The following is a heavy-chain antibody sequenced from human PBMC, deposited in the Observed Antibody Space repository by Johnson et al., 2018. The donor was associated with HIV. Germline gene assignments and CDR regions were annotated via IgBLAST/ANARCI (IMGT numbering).Heavy chain of an antibody. J-gene: IGHJ3*02. CDR1: GFTFSSYA. D-gene: IGHD1-26*01. V-gene: IGHV3-30-3*02. CDR3: AKMGYSGSSYVGAFDI. CDR2: ISYDGSNK. Sequence: VQLVESGGGVVQPGRSLRLSCAASGFTFSSYAMHWVRQAPGKGLEWVAVISYDGSNKYYTDSVKGRFTISRDNSKNTLYLQMNSLRAEDTALYYCAKMGYSGSSYVGAFDIWGQGTMVTVSS.